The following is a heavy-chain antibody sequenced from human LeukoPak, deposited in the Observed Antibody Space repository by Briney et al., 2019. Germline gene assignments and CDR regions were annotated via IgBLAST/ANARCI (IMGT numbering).Heavy chain of an antibody. CDR1: GASISSDGYS. V-gene: IGHV4-30-4*07. Sequence: PSETLSLTCAVSGASISSDGYSWSWIRQPPGKGLECIGYIYSSGSTYYNPSLKSRVTISVDTSNNQFSLKLSSVTAADTAVYYCARGCDFWSGLVGGWFDPWGQGTLVTVSS. J-gene: IGHJ5*02. CDR3: ARGCDFWSGLVGGWFDP. D-gene: IGHD3-3*01. CDR2: IYSSGST.